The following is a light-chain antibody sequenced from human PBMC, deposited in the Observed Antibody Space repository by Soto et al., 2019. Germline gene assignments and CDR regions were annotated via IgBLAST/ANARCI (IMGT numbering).Light chain of an antibody. CDR1: QSVINN. CDR2: AVS. CDR3: QQGDNWPWT. V-gene: IGKV3D-15*01. Sequence: ELVMTQSPATLSVSPGERATLSCRASQSVINNLAWYQQKPGQAPRLLIYAVSTRATGIPARFSGSGSGTEFTLTISSLQSEDFAVYYCQQGDNWPWTFGQGTKVDIK. J-gene: IGKJ1*01.